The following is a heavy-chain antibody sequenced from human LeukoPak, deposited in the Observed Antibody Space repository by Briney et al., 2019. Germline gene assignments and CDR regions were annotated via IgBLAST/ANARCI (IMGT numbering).Heavy chain of an antibody. Sequence: PGGTLRLSCVVSGFPFSSYWMTWVRQAPGKGLEWVANIKQDGSKKSYVDSVKGRFTISRDNAKNSMYLQMNSLRAEDTAIYYCTRVGYIDEGIDSWGQGTLVTVSS. CDR2: IKQDGSKK. D-gene: IGHD5-24*01. V-gene: IGHV3-7*04. J-gene: IGHJ4*02. CDR3: TRVGYIDEGIDS. CDR1: GFPFSSYW.